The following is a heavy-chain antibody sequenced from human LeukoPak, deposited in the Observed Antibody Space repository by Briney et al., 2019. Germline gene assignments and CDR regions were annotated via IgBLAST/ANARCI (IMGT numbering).Heavy chain of an antibody. CDR2: IYTSGST. J-gene: IGHJ6*03. Sequence: PSETLSLTCTVSGGSISSYYWSWIRQPAGEGLEWIGRIYTSGSTNYNPSLKSRVTMSVDTSKNQFSLKLSSVTAADTAVYYCASGPIVVVPAAMNYYYYYVDVWGKGTTVTVSS. CDR3: ASGPIVVVPAAMNYYYYYVDV. CDR1: GGSISSYY. D-gene: IGHD2-2*01. V-gene: IGHV4-4*07.